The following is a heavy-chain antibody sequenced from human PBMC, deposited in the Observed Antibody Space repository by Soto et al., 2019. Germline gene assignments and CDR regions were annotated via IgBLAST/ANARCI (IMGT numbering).Heavy chain of an antibody. Sequence: SETLSLTCTVSGGSISGYYWHWMRQPPGKGLEWIGYIYNSGSTNYNPSFKTRVTISVDTSKNQFSLKLSSVTAADSAIYYCARGGPPGLAAVGPQSRAYYYSYGMDVWGQGTTVTVSS. J-gene: IGHJ6*02. CDR2: IYNSGST. CDR3: ARGGPPGLAAVGPQSRAYYYSYGMDV. CDR1: GGSISGYY. D-gene: IGHD3-9*01. V-gene: IGHV4-59*01.